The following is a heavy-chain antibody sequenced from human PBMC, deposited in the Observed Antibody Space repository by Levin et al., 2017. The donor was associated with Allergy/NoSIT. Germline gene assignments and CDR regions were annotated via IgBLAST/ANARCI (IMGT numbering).Heavy chain of an antibody. CDR1: GGSFGGYY. D-gene: IGHD3-16*02. J-gene: IGHJ3*01. V-gene: IGHV4-34*01. Sequence: SETLSLTCAVYGGSFGGYYWNWIRQSPGKGLEWIGEISHRGSTTYYPSLKSRVTITVDTLRNQFSLKVNSVTAADTAVYSCAVFSFRYGTFDVWSRGTEVTVSS. CDR3: AVFSFRYGTFDV. CDR2: ISHRGST.